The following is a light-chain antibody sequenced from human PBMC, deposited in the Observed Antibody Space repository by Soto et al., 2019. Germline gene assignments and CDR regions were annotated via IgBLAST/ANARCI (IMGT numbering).Light chain of an antibody. CDR3: QQRSNFMYT. J-gene: IGKJ2*01. V-gene: IGKV3-11*01. CDR1: QSVSSF. CDR2: DAS. Sequence: EIVLTQSPATLSLSPGERVTLPCRASQSVSSFLAWYQQQPGQAPRLLIYDASNRATGIPARFSGSGSGTDFTLTISSLEPEDFAVYYCQQRSNFMYTFGQGTKLELK.